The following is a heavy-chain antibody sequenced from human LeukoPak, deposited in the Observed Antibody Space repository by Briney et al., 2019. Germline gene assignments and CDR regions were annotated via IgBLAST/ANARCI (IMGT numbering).Heavy chain of an antibody. CDR1: GYSFTSYW. CDR2: IYPGDSDT. CDR3: ARHRRGWFGDVSGGY. D-gene: IGHD3-10*01. V-gene: IGHV5-51*01. J-gene: IGHJ4*02. Sequence: GESLKISCKGSGYSFTSYWIGWVRQMPGKGLEWMGIIYPGDSDTRYSPSFQGQVTISADKSISTAYLQWSSPKASDTAMYCCARHRRGWFGDVSGGYWGQGTLVTVSS.